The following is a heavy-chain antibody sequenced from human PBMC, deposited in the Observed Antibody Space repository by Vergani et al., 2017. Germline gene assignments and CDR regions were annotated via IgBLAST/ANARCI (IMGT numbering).Heavy chain of an antibody. CDR2: IYDNGNT. J-gene: IGHJ6*02. V-gene: IGHV4-39*01. D-gene: IGHD5-24*01. CDR1: GVSIKSRSYY. CDR3: ARNRAIELAGRMHYYYAIDV. Sequence: QLQWQESGPGLVKPSETLSLTCAVSGVSIKSRSYYWGWIRQSPGKGLEWIGSIYDNGNTYYNPSLKSRVAISVDTSKNQVSLNLGSVTAADAAVYYCARNRAIELAGRMHYYYAIDVWGQGTTVTVSS.